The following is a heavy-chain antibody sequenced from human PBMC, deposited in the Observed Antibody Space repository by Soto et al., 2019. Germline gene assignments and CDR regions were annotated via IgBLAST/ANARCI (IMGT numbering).Heavy chain of an antibody. J-gene: IGHJ3*02. Sequence: QVQLVESGGGVVQPERSLRLSCAASGFTFSSYAMHWVRQAPGKGLEWVAVISYDGSNKYYADSVKGRFTISRDNSKNTLYLQMNSLRAEDTAVYYCARDWPDTRQWLVLVDAFDIWGQGTMVTVSS. D-gene: IGHD6-19*01. CDR2: ISYDGSNK. V-gene: IGHV3-30-3*01. CDR3: ARDWPDTRQWLVLVDAFDI. CDR1: GFTFSSYA.